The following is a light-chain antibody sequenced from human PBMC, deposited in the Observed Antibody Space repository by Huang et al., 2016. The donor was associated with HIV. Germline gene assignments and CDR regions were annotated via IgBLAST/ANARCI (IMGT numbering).Light chain of an antibody. CDR2: GAS. V-gene: IGKV3-20*01. J-gene: IGKJ1*01. CDR1: QSGNNNY. CDR3: QQYGNLPWT. Sequence: EIVLTQSPGTLSLSPGERATLSCRASQSGNNNYLAWYQQKPGQSPRLLIFGASARATGIPDRFSGSGVGTDFTLTITRLEPEDFAVYYCQQYGNLPWTFGQGSKVEIK.